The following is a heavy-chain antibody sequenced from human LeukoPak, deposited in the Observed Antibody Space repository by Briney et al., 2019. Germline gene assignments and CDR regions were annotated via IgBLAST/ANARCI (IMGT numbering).Heavy chain of an antibody. CDR1: GGSFSGYY. CDR2: INHSGST. CDR3: ARGRGNYDSSGYYGTYYYYYYMDV. V-gene: IGHV4-34*01. J-gene: IGHJ6*03. Sequence: SETLSLTCAVYGGSFSGYYWSWIRQPPGKGLEWIGEINHSGSTNYNPSLKSRVTISVDTSMNQFSLKLSSVTAADTAVYYCARGRGNYDSSGYYGTYYYYYYMDVWGKGTTVTVSS. D-gene: IGHD3-22*01.